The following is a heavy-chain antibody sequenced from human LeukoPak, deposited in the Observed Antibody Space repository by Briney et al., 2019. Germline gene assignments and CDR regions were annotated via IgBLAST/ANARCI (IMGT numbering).Heavy chain of an antibody. V-gene: IGHV3-30-3*01. CDR3: ARGRYYYDSRGAFDY. J-gene: IGHJ4*02. CDR2: ISYDGSNK. Sequence: GRSLRLSCAASGFTFSSSAMHWVRQAPGEGLEWVAVISYDGSNKYYADSVKGRFTISRDNSKNTLYLQMNSLRAEDTAVYYCARGRYYYDSRGAFDYWGQGTLVTVSS. D-gene: IGHD3-22*01. CDR1: GFTFSSSA.